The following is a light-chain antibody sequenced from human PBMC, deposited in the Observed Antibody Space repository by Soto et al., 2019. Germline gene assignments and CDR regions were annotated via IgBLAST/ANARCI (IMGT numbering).Light chain of an antibody. J-gene: IGKJ1*01. Sequence: ELVLTQSPGTLSWSRGERATLSCRASQPISSHRYLAWYQHKPGQAPRLLIHGASTRATGVPARFSGSGSGTEFTLTITGLQSEDSAIYYCHQYHGWPWTFGQGTRWIS. V-gene: IGKV3-15*01. CDR3: HQYHGWPWT. CDR1: QPISSH. CDR2: GAS.